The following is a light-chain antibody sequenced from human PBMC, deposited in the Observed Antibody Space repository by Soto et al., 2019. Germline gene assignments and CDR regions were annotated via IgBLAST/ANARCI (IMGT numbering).Light chain of an antibody. J-gene: IGKJ1*01. CDR3: QQYSSSPWT. CDR1: QSVTSSY. Sequence: EIVLTQSPGTLSLSPGERATLSCRASQSVTSSYLAWYQLKPGQAPRLVIYGASSRATGIPARFSGSGSGTDFTLTISRLEPEDFAVYSCQQYSSSPWTFGKGTKVEIK. CDR2: GAS. V-gene: IGKV3-20*01.